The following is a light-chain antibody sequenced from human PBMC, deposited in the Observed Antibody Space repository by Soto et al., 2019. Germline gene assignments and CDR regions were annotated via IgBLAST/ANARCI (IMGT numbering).Light chain of an antibody. Sequence: ESVLTQSPGTLSLSPGERATLSCRASQSVSSSYLAWYQQKPGQAPRLLIYGASSRATGIPDRFSGSGSGTDFTLTISRLEPDDFATYYCQQYYGYSRTFGQGTKVDIK. CDR2: GAS. CDR1: QSVSSSY. J-gene: IGKJ1*01. V-gene: IGKV3-20*01. CDR3: QQYYGYSRT.